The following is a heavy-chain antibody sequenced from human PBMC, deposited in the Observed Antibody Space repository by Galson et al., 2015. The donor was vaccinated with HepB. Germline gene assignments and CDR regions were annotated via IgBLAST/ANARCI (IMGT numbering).Heavy chain of an antibody. J-gene: IGHJ4*02. Sequence: SLRLSCAASGFTSSSYGMHWVRQAPGKGLEWVAVISYDGSNKYYADSVKGRFTISRDNSKNTLYLQMNSLRAEDTAVYYCAKSSSSWYEPLGYWGQGTLVTVSS. V-gene: IGHV3-30*18. CDR2: ISYDGSNK. CDR3: AKSSSSWYEPLGY. D-gene: IGHD6-13*01. CDR1: GFTSSSYG.